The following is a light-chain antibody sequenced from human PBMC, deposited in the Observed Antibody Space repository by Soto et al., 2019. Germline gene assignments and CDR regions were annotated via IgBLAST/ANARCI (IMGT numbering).Light chain of an antibody. CDR3: SSYAGRNNLL. J-gene: IGLJ2*01. CDR1: SGDIGGYNY. Sequence: QSALTQPASVSGSPGQSITISCTGTSGDIGGYNYVSWYQQHPGKAPKLLISEVTNRPSGVSNRFSGSKSGNTASLTVSGLQAGDEADYYCSSYAGRNNLLFGGGTKLTVL. V-gene: IGLV2-14*01. CDR2: EVT.